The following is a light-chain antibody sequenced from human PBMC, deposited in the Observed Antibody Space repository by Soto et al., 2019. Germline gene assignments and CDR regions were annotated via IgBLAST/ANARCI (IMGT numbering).Light chain of an antibody. CDR1: QSVGSN. J-gene: IGKJ1*01. Sequence: EIVMTQSPATLSVSPGERATLSCRASQSVGSNLAWYQQKPGQAPRLLIYGASTRATGIPARFSGSGSGTEVSTIISSRQSEDVDVYCCQQYNNWPPDRTFGQGTKVEIK. V-gene: IGKV3-15*01. CDR2: GAS. CDR3: QQYNNWPPDRT.